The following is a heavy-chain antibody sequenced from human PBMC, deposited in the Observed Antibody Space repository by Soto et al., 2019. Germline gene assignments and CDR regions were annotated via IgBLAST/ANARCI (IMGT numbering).Heavy chain of an antibody. CDR3: ARVSGSRQVYHYGMDV. D-gene: IGHD1-26*01. CDR1: GYSFTSYW. V-gene: IGHV5-51*01. CDR2: IYPGDSDT. Sequence: GESLKISCKGSGYSFTSYWIGWVRQMPGKGLEWMGIIYPGDSDTRYSPSFQGQVTISADKSISTAYLQWSSLKASDTAMYYCARVSGSRQVYHYGMDVWGQGTTVTVSS. J-gene: IGHJ6*02.